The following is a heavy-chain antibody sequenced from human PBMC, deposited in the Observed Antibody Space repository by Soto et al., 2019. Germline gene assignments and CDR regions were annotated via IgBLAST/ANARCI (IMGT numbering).Heavy chain of an antibody. CDR3: ARHPAPSRGGSYSYGEFDP. CDR2: IYYSGST. V-gene: IGHV4-39*01. CDR1: GGSISSSSYY. D-gene: IGHD1-26*01. Sequence: LSLTCTVSGGSISSSSYYWGWIRQPPGKGLEWIGSIYYSGSTYYNPSLKSRVTISVDTSKNQFSLKLSSVTAADTAVYYCARHPAPSRGGSYSYGEFDPWGQGTLVTVS. J-gene: IGHJ5*02.